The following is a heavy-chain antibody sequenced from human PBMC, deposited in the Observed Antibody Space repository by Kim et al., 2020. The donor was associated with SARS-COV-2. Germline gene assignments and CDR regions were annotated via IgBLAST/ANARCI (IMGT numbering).Heavy chain of an antibody. V-gene: IGHV3-23*01. Sequence: ADSRKGRFTISRDNSKHTLYLQMNSQRAGYTAVYYCAKRGDSSGYHFDNWGQGTLVTVSS. CDR3: AKRGDSSGYHFDN. J-gene: IGHJ4*02. D-gene: IGHD3-22*01.